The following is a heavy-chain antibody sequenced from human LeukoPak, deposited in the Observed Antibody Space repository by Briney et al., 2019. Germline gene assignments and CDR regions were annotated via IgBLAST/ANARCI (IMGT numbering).Heavy chain of an antibody. CDR3: ARDKRQTSGSKKYFDY. CDR1: GFTFSGYS. CDR2: TSSSGVTT. J-gene: IGHJ4*02. V-gene: IGHV3-48*02. Sequence: GGSLRLSCAASGFTFSGYSMNCVRQAPGKGLEGISYTSSSGVTTDYADSVRGRFTISRDNAKNLLFLEMNSLRDDDTAVYYCARDKRQTSGSKKYFDYWGQGILVTVSS. D-gene: IGHD2/OR15-2a*01.